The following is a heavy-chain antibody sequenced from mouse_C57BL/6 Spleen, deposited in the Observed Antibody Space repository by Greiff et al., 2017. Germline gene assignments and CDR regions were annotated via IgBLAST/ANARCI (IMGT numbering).Heavy chain of an antibody. D-gene: IGHD2-4*01. CDR1: GYTFTSYG. CDR2: IYPRSGNT. Sequence: VQLQQSGAELARPGASVKMSCKASGYTFTSYGISWVKQRTGQGLEWIGEIYPRSGNTYYNEKFKGKATLTADKSSSTAYMELRSLTSEDSAVYFCARPYDYDGWFAYWGQGTLVTVSA. CDR3: ARPYDYDGWFAY. J-gene: IGHJ3*01. V-gene: IGHV1-81*01.